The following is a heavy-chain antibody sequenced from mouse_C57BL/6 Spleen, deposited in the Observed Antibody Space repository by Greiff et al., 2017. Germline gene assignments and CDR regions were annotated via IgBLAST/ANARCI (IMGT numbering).Heavy chain of an antibody. Sequence: EVQLVESGGDLVKPGGSLKLSCAASGFTFSSYGMSWVRQTPDKRLEWVATISSGGSYTYYPDSVKGRFTISRDNAKNTLYLQMSSLKSEDTAMYYCARRGGDGYAMDYWGQGTSVTVSS. V-gene: IGHV5-6*01. J-gene: IGHJ4*01. D-gene: IGHD1-1*02. CDR2: ISSGGSYT. CDR1: GFTFSSYG. CDR3: ARRGGDGYAMDY.